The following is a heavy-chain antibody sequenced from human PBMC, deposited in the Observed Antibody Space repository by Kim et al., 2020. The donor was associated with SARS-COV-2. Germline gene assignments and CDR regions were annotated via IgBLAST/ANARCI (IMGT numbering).Heavy chain of an antibody. CDR3: ARESQPNKLFDWIQYNYKYNGMDV. J-gene: IGHJ6*02. D-gene: IGHD3-9*01. CDR2: IWYDGSEK. Sequence: GGSLRLSCVASGFISSNYGMHWVRQAPGKGLEWVAHIWYDGSEKFYADSVKGRFTISRDHPKNTLYLEIHSLRPEDTAVYYCARESQPNKLFDWIQYNYKYNGMDVWGQGTTVTVSS. V-gene: IGHV3-33*01. CDR1: GFISSNYG.